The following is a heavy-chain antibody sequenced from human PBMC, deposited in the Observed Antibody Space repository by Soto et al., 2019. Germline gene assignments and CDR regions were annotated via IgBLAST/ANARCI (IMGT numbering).Heavy chain of an antibody. D-gene: IGHD3-3*01. CDR1: GGSISSSSYY. Sequence: PSETLSLTCTASGGSISSSSYYWVRMPQPPGKELEWIGSIYYSGSTYYNPSLKSRVTISVGTSKNQFSLKLSSVTAADTAVYYCARHVLRFLEWLLYEGWYYWGQGTLVTVS. CDR2: IYYSGST. CDR3: ARHVLRFLEWLLYEGWYY. J-gene: IGHJ4*02. V-gene: IGHV4-39*01.